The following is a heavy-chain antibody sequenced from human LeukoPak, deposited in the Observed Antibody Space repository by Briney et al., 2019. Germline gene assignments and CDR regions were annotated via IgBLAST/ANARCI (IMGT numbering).Heavy chain of an antibody. CDR1: GGSISSSGHS. CDR3: ASSMTPDPHYYYYGMDV. V-gene: IGHV4-61*05. D-gene: IGHD2-15*01. J-gene: IGHJ6*02. Sequence: SETLSLTCTVSGGSISSSGHSWGWIRQPPGKGLEWIGYIYYSGSTNYNPSLKSRVTISVDTSKNQFSLKLSSVTAADTAVYYCASSMTPDPHYYYYGMDVWGQGTTVTVSS. CDR2: IYYSGST.